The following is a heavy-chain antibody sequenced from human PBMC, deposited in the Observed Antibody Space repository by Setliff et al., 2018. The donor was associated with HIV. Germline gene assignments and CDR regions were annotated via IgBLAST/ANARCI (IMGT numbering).Heavy chain of an antibody. Sequence: ASVKVSCKVSGYTLTKLSMHWVRQAPGKGLEWMGGFDPEDGETIYAQKFQGRVTMTEDTSTDTAYMELSSLRSEDTAVYYCATTLRYFDWLRNWGQGTLVTVSS. D-gene: IGHD3-9*01. CDR2: FDPEDGET. J-gene: IGHJ4*02. CDR3: ATTLRYFDWLRN. V-gene: IGHV1-24*01. CDR1: GYTLTKLS.